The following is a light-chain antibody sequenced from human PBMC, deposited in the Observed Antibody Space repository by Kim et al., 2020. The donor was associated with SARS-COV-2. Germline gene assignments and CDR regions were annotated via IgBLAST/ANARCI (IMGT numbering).Light chain of an antibody. CDR1: NIRTYS. CDR3: QVWDASSHCV. CDR2: YDY. J-gene: IGLJ3*02. V-gene: IGLV3-21*04. Sequence: SYELTQPPSVSVAPGETASITCGGDNIRTYSVHWYQQKPGQAPVVVIQYDYDRPSGIPGRFSGSNSGNTATLTISRVKAGEEAEYWCQVWDASSHCVFGGGTKLAVL.